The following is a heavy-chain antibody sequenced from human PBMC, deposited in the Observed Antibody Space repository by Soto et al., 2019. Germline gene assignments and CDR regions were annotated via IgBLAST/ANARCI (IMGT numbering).Heavy chain of an antibody. D-gene: IGHD2-2*01. CDR2: INSDGSST. CDR3: ARGGLLVVPAAMYYYYGMDV. J-gene: IGHJ6*02. CDR1: GFTFSSYW. Sequence: GGSLRLSCAASGFTFSSYWMHWVRQAPGKGLVWVSRINSDGSSTSYADSVKGRFTISRDNAKNTLYLQMNSLRAEDTAVYYCARGGLLVVPAAMYYYYGMDVWGQGTTVTVSS. V-gene: IGHV3-74*01.